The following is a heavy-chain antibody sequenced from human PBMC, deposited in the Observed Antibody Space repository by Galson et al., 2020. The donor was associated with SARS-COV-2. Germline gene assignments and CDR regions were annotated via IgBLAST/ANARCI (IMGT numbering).Heavy chain of an antibody. Sequence: SETLYLTCTVSGDSLRTGGYYWSWIRQSAEKGLEWIGRIYPSGDTDYNPSLKDQVTLSIDSSKNQFSLRLTSVTAADTAVYYCATTRTWPRMVDNWGPGTLVTVSS. J-gene: IGHJ4*01. D-gene: IGHD2-8*01. V-gene: IGHV4-61*02. CDR3: ATTRTWPRMVDN. CDR1: GDSLRTGGYY. CDR2: IYPSGDT.